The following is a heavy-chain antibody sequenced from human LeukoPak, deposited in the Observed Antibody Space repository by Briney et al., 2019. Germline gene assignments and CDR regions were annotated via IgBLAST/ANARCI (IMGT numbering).Heavy chain of an antibody. J-gene: IGHJ4*02. CDR3: AKGGGITMIVVATDY. CDR1: GFTFSSYA. Sequence: GGSLRLSCAAPGFTFSSYAMSWVRQAPGKGLEWVSAISGSGGSTYYADSVKGRFTISRDNSKNTLYLQMNSLRAEDTAVYYCAKGGGITMIVVATDYWGQGTLVTVSS. V-gene: IGHV3-23*01. CDR2: ISGSGGST. D-gene: IGHD3-22*01.